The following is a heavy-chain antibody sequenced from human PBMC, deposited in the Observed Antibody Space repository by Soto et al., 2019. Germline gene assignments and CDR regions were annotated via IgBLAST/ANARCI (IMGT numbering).Heavy chain of an antibody. Sequence: GGSLRLSCAASGFTFSSYAMHWVRQAPGKGLEWVAVISYDGSNKYYADSVKGRFTISRDNSKNTLYLQMNSLRAEDTAVYYCARAPHRGITGTIDYWGQGTLVTVSS. CDR1: GFTFSSYA. D-gene: IGHD1-20*01. CDR2: ISYDGSNK. CDR3: ARAPHRGITGTIDY. J-gene: IGHJ4*02. V-gene: IGHV3-30-3*01.